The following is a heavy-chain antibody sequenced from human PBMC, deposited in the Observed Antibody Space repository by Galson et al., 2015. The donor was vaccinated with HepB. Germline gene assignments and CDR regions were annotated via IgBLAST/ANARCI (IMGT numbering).Heavy chain of an antibody. D-gene: IGHD2-15*01. Sequence: SLRLSCAASGFTFSSYGMHWVRQAPGKGLEWVAFISYDGGNKYYADSVKGRFTISRDNSKNTLYLQMNSLRAEDTAVYYCAKTKELLVYAFDIWGQGTLVTVSS. V-gene: IGHV3-30*18. CDR1: GFTFSSYG. J-gene: IGHJ3*02. CDR2: ISYDGGNK. CDR3: AKTKELLVYAFDI.